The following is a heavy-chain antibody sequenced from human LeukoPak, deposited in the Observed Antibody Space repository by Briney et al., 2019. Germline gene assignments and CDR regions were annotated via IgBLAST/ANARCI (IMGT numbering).Heavy chain of an antibody. V-gene: IGHV1-8*01. CDR1: GYTFTRYD. CDR3: ATEAGYGDPQTATYYYGMDV. J-gene: IGHJ6*02. Sequence: ASVKVSCKASGYTFTRYDINWVRQATGQGLEWMGWMNLNSGNTGYAQKFQGRVTMTEDTSTDTAYMELSSLRSEDTAVYYCATEAGYGDPQTATYYYGMDVWGQGTTVTVSS. D-gene: IGHD4-17*01. CDR2: MNLNSGNT.